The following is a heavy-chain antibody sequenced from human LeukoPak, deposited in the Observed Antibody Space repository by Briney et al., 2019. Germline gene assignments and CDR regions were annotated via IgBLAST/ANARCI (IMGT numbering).Heavy chain of an antibody. Sequence: ASVKVSCKASRYTFTSYDINWVRQAPGQGLEWMGWISAYNGNTNYAQKLQGRATMTTDTSTSTAYMELRSLRSDDTAVYYCASGAGYGSGSYDPWGQGTLVTVSS. V-gene: IGHV1-18*01. CDR1: RYTFTSYD. CDR3: ASGAGYGSGSYDP. J-gene: IGHJ5*02. CDR2: ISAYNGNT. D-gene: IGHD3-10*01.